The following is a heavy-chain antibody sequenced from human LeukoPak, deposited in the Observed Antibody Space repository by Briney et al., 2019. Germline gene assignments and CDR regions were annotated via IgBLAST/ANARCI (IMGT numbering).Heavy chain of an antibody. J-gene: IGHJ5*02. D-gene: IGHD3-10*01. Sequence: SETLSLTCTVSGGSVNNYYWSWIRQPAGKGLEWIGRIYTSGSTNYNPSLKSRVTMSVDTSKNQFSLKLSSVTAADTAVYYCAREDSGSFRDWFDPWGQGTLVTVSS. V-gene: IGHV4-4*07. CDR1: GGSVNNYY. CDR3: AREDSGSFRDWFDP. CDR2: IYTSGST.